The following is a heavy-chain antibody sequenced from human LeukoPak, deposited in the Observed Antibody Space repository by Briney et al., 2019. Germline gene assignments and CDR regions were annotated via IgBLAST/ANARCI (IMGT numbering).Heavy chain of an antibody. CDR3: ARDLYGDRDY. J-gene: IGHJ4*02. D-gene: IGHD4-17*01. CDR2: IKFDGSYT. CDR1: GFTFSSYW. Sequence: PGGSLRLSCAASGFTFSSYWMHWVRQAPGKGLVWVSRIKFDGSYTSHADSVKGRFTISRDNAKNTLYLQMNSLRAEDTAVYYCARDLYGDRDYWGQGTLVTVSS. V-gene: IGHV3-74*01.